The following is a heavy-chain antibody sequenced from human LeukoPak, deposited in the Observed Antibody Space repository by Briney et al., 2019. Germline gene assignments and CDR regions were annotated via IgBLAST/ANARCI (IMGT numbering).Heavy chain of an antibody. V-gene: IGHV3-23*01. Sequence: GGSLRLSCAASGFTFSSYAMSWVRQAPGKGLEWVSAISGSGGSTYYADSVKGRFTISRDNSKNTLYLQMNSLRAEDTAVYYCASIFDWLYYMDVWGKGTTVTISS. CDR1: GFTFSSYA. J-gene: IGHJ6*03. CDR2: ISGSGGST. CDR3: ASIFDWLYYMDV. D-gene: IGHD3-9*01.